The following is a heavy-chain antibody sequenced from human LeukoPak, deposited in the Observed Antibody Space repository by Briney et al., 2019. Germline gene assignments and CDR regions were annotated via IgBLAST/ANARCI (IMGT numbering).Heavy chain of an antibody. V-gene: IGHV1-18*01. CDR2: ISAYNGNT. D-gene: IGHD2-21*01. CDR3: ARASLVVVAYEAFDI. Sequence: ASVKVSCKASGYTFTSYGISWVRQAPGQGLEWMGWISAYNGNTNYAQKLQGRVTMTTDTSTSTAYMELRSPRSDDTAVYYCARASLVVVAYEAFDIWGQGTMVTVSS. CDR1: GYTFTSYG. J-gene: IGHJ3*02.